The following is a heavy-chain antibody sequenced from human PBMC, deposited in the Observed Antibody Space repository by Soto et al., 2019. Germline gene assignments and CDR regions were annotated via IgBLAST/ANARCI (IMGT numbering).Heavy chain of an antibody. J-gene: IGHJ1*01. CDR2: IYYSGST. CDR3: ARDRGGSGYDCVGGTES. D-gene: IGHD5-12*01. Sequence: PSETLSLTCTVSGGSISSGDYYWSWIRQPPGKGLEWIGYIYYSGSTYYNPSLKSRVTISVDTSKNQFSLKLSSVTAADTAVYYCARDRGGSGYDCVGGTESWDQETMLNVSS. V-gene: IGHV4-30-4*01. CDR1: GGSISSGDYY.